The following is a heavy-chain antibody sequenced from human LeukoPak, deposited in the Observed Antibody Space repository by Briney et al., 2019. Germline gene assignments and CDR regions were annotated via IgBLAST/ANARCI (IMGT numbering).Heavy chain of an antibody. CDR2: INHSGST. V-gene: IGHV4-34*01. CDR3: ARIRGQYSSGLDC. D-gene: IGHD6-19*01. CDR1: GGSFSGYS. J-gene: IGHJ4*02. Sequence: SETLSLTCGVYGGSFSGYSWSWLRQPPGKGLEWIGEINHSGSTNDNPSLKSRVTISVDTSKNQFSLKLSSVTAADTAVYYCARIRGQYSSGLDCWGQGTLVTVSS.